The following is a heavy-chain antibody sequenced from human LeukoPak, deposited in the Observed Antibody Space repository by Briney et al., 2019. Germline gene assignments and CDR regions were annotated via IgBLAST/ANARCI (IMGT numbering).Heavy chain of an antibody. J-gene: IGHJ4*02. CDR1: GFTFSSYE. CDR2: FSCSGTTI. Sequence: GGSLRLSCVASGFTFSSYEMHWVRQAPGKGLEWISYFSCSGTTIYYADSVKGRSTISRDNAKNSLYLQMNSLRAEDTAVYYCASSGQDDYWGQGTLVTVSS. D-gene: IGHD2-15*01. V-gene: IGHV3-48*03. CDR3: ASSGQDDY.